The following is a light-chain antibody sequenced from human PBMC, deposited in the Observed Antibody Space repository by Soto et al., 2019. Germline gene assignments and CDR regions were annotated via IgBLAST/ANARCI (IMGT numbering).Light chain of an antibody. CDR2: GVS. CDR3: QQYRPSPAIT. CDR1: QPVSSNY. Sequence: EIVLTQSPGTLSLSPGERATLSCRASQPVSSNYLVWYQQRPGQAPRVPIYGVSSRATGIPDRFSGSGSGTDFTLTISRLEPEDFAVYYCQQYRPSPAITFGQGTRLEIK. J-gene: IGKJ5*01. V-gene: IGKV3-20*01.